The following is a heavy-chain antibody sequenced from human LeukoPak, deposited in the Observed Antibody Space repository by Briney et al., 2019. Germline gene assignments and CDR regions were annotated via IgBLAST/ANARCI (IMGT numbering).Heavy chain of an antibody. CDR3: ARDELYNGYYSVKYHYNGMDV. CDR2: INAKSGDT. V-gene: IGHV1-2*06. J-gene: IGHJ6*02. D-gene: IGHD3-3*01. Sequence: ASVKVSCKASGYTFTDYYVHWVRQAPGQGLEWMGRINAKSGDTNAAQRFQGRVTMTRVTSITTAYLELSRLRSDDTAVYYCARDELYNGYYSVKYHYNGMDVWGQGTTVTVSS. CDR1: GYTFTDYY.